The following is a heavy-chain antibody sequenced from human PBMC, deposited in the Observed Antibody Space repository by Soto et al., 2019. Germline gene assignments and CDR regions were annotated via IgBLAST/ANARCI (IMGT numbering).Heavy chain of an antibody. V-gene: IGHV5-51*01. CDR3: ARLSVVVPAPYYNWFDH. CDR2: IYPGDSDT. Sequence: GESLKISCKGSGYSFTSYWIGWVRQMPGKGLEWMGIIYPGDSDTRYSPSFQGQVTISADKSISTAYLQWSSLKASDTAMYYCARLSVVVPAPYYNWFDHWGQGTLVTVSS. CDR1: GYSFTSYW. J-gene: IGHJ5*02. D-gene: IGHD2-2*01.